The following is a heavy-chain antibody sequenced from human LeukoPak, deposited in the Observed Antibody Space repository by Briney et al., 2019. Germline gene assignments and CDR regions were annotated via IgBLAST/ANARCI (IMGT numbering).Heavy chain of an antibody. CDR3: ARQADNDAFDI. V-gene: IGHV4-39*01. CDR2: IYYSGST. Sequence: SETLSLTCTVSGGSISSGSYYWGWIRQPPGEGLEWIGSIYYSGSTYYNPSLKSRVTISVDTSKNQFSLKLSSVTAADTAVYYCARQADNDAFDIWGQGTMVTVSS. CDR1: GGSISSGSYY. J-gene: IGHJ3*02. D-gene: IGHD1-1*01.